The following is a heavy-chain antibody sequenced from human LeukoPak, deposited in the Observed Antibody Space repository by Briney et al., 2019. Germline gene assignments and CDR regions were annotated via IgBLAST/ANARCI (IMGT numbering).Heavy chain of an antibody. CDR2: ISYDGSNK. CDR3: ARADPGDPFDY. CDR1: GFTFSSYA. D-gene: IGHD7-27*01. J-gene: IGHJ4*02. Sequence: GGSLRLSCAASGFTFSSYAMHWVRQAPGKGLEWVAVISYDGSNKYYADSVKGRFTISRDNAKNSLYLQMNSLRAEDTAVYYCARADPGDPFDYWGQGTLVTVSS. V-gene: IGHV3-30-3*01.